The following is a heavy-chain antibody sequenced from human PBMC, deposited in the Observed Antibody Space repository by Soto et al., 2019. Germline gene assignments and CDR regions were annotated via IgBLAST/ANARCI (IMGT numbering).Heavy chain of an antibody. CDR3: AKVPSRAYSVSSRYSDS. CDR2: TSSGGGAT. V-gene: IGHV3-23*01. Sequence: EVQLLESGGGLVQPGGCLRLSCAASGFTFSDYAMTWVRQAPGKGLEWVSSTSSGGGATYYADSVKDRFTISRDNPKKTLYLQMNRLRAEETAVYYCAKVPSRAYSVSSRYSDSWGQGALVTVSS. CDR1: GFTFSDYA. J-gene: IGHJ4*02. D-gene: IGHD5-18*01.